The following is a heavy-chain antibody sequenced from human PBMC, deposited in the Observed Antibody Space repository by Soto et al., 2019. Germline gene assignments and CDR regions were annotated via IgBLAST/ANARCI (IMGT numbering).Heavy chain of an antibody. CDR3: ATVRWELHDAFDI. Sequence: QVQLQESGPGLVKPSQTLSLTCTASGGSISTGGYYWSWIRQQPGRGLEWIGYIYHSGMTFSNPSLQSRVAISRDTSENQFSLKLSSVTAADTAVYYCATVRWELHDAFDIWGHGTMVSVSS. CDR1: GGSISTGGYY. CDR2: IYHSGMT. V-gene: IGHV4-31*03. J-gene: IGHJ3*02. D-gene: IGHD4-17*01.